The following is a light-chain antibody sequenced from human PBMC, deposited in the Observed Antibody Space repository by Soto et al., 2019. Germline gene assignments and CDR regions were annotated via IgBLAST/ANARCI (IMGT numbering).Light chain of an antibody. CDR1: SSNIGTSYD. Sequence: QSVLTQPPSVSGAPGQRVTISCTGSSSNIGTSYDVHWYQQYPGTAPTLLIYGNNTRPPGVPDRFSGSKSGTSASLAITGLQVEDEADYYCQCYDSGLSAVLFGGGTKLTVL. CDR2: GNN. J-gene: IGLJ2*01. V-gene: IGLV1-40*01. CDR3: QCYDSGLSAVL.